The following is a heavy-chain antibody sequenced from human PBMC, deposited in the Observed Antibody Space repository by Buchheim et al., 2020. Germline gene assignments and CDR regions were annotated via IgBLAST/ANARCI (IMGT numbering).Heavy chain of an antibody. D-gene: IGHD3-3*01. CDR2: IYWDDDT. V-gene: IGHV2-5*02. Sequence: QITLKESGPTLVKPNQTLTLTCTFSGFSFSTSGVGVGWIRQPPGKALEWLALIYWDDDTRYSPSLKSRLTITKDPPQKQVVLTMTNMDPVDTATYYCARSYYDFWSGYFNWFDPWGQGTL. CDR3: ARSYYDFWSGYFNWFDP. J-gene: IGHJ5*02. CDR1: GFSFSTSGVG.